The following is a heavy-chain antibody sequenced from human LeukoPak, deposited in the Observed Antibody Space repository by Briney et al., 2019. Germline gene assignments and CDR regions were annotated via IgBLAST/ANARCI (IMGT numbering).Heavy chain of an antibody. J-gene: IGHJ6*02. Sequence: ASVKVSCKASGYTFTSYDINWVRQATGQGLEWMGWMNPNSGNTGYAQKFQGRVTMTRNTSISTAYMELSSLRSGDTAVYYCARENSSSWYFSYYYYGMDVWGQGTTVTVSS. CDR3: ARENSSSWYFSYYYYGMDV. D-gene: IGHD6-13*01. CDR1: GYTFTSYD. V-gene: IGHV1-8*01. CDR2: MNPNSGNT.